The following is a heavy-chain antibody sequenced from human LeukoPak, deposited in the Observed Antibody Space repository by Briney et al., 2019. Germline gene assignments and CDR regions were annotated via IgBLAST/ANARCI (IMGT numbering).Heavy chain of an antibody. CDR2: INHSGST. Sequence: SETLSLTCAVYGGSFSGYYWSWIRQPPGKGLERIGEINHSGSTNYNPSLKSRVTISVDTSKNQFSLKLSSVTAADTAVYYCARSRAAAGKDYWGQGTLVTVSS. V-gene: IGHV4-34*01. J-gene: IGHJ4*02. CDR3: ARSRAAAGKDY. CDR1: GGSFSGYY. D-gene: IGHD6-13*01.